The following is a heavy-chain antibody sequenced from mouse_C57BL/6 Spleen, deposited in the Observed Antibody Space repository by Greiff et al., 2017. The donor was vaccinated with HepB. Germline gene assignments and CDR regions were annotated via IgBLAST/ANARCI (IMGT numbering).Heavy chain of an antibody. V-gene: IGHV1-61*01. J-gene: IGHJ4*01. CDR1: GYTFTSYW. Sequence: VQLQQPGAELVRPGSSVKLSCKASGYTFTSYWMDWVKQRPGQGLEWIGNIYPSDSETHYNQKFKDKATLTVDKSSSTAYMQLSSLTSEDSAVYYCARTGYSNYEDAMDYWGQGTSVTVSS. D-gene: IGHD2-5*01. CDR2: IYPSDSET. CDR3: ARTGYSNYEDAMDY.